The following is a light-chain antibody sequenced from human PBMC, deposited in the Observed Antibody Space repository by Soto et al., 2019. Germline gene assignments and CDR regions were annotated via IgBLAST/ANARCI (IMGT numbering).Light chain of an antibody. V-gene: IGLV1-40*01. Sequence: QSALTQPPSVSGAPGQRVTISCTGSSSNIGAGYDVHWYQQLPGTAPKLLIYGNTNRPSGVPDRFSGSKSGTSASLAITGLQAEDGADYYCQSHDTSLSGYVFGTGTKLTVL. CDR3: QSHDTSLSGYV. J-gene: IGLJ1*01. CDR1: SSNIGAGYD. CDR2: GNT.